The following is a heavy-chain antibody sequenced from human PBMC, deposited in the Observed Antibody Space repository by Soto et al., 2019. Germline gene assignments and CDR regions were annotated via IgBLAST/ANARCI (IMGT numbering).Heavy chain of an antibody. D-gene: IGHD5-12*01. CDR1: DGSISSSSYY. Sequence: SEPLSHPCTVSDGSISSSSYYWGWIRQHPGKGLEWIGSIYYSGSTYYNPSLKSRVTISVDTSKNQFSLKLSSVTAADTAVYYCARHWVTTILDWFDPWGQGTLVTVSS. CDR2: IYYSGST. J-gene: IGHJ5*02. CDR3: ARHWVTTILDWFDP. V-gene: IGHV4-39*01.